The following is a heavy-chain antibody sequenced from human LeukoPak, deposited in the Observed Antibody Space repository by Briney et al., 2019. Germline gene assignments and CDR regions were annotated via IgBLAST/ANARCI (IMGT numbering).Heavy chain of an antibody. CDR3: ARVVPRGSYLAQYYYYYMDV. V-gene: IGHV1-18*01. CDR2: ISAYNGNT. Sequence: GASVKVSCKASGYTFTSYGISWVRQAPGQGLEWMGWISAYNGNTNYAQKLQGRVTMTTDTSTSTAYMELRSLRSDDTAVYYCARVVPRGSYLAQYYYYYMDVWGKGTTVTVSS. J-gene: IGHJ6*03. D-gene: IGHD1-26*01. CDR1: GYTFTSYG.